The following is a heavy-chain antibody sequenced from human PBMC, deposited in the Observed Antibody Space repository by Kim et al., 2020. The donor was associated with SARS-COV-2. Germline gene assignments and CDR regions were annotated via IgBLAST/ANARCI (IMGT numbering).Heavy chain of an antibody. V-gene: IGHV1-2*02. Sequence: ASVKVSCKASGYTFTGYYMHWVRQAPGQGLEWMGWINPNSGGTNYAQKFQGRVTMTRDTSISTAYMELSRLRSDDAAVYYCARDLLPAAIGDFDYWGQGTLVTVSS. CDR2: INPNSGGT. D-gene: IGHD2-2*01. CDR3: ARDLLPAAIGDFDY. J-gene: IGHJ4*02. CDR1: GYTFTGYY.